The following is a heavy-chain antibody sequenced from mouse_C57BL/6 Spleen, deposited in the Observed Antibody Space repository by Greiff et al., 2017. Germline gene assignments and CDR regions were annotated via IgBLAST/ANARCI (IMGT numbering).Heavy chain of an antibody. V-gene: IGHV14-4*01. D-gene: IGHD1-2*01. CDR3: TSMTTAEGPWFAY. CDR1: GFNIKDDY. CDR2: IDPENGDT. J-gene: IGHJ3*01. Sequence: VQLQQSGAELVRPGASVKLSCTASGFNIKDDYMHWVKQRPEQGLEWIGWIDPENGDTVYASKFQGKATITADTSSNTAYLQLSSLTSEATAVYVCTSMTTAEGPWFAYWGQGTPVTVSS.